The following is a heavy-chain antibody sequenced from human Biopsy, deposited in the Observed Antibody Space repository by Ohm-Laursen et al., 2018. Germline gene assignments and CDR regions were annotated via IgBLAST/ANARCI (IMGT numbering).Heavy chain of an antibody. D-gene: IGHD3-22*01. CDR3: AKNYRDSRGIFGIVVVRPLDY. Sequence: SLRLSCSASGFTFSSYGMHWVRQAPAKGLEWVATMSYDGTQKYYEDSVKGRFTISRDNSKNTLYLQMNSQTAEDPAVYYCAKNYRDSRGIFGIVVVRPLDYWGQGSLVTVSS. CDR2: MSYDGTQK. V-gene: IGHV3-30*18. J-gene: IGHJ4*02. CDR1: GFTFSSYG.